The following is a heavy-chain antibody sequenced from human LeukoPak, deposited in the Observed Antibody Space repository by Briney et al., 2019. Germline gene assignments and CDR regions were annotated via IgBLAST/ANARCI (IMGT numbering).Heavy chain of an antibody. CDR1: GGSFSGYY. J-gene: IGHJ5*02. V-gene: IGHV4-34*01. CDR2: INHSGST. Sequence: PSETLSLTCAVYGGSFSGYYWSWIRQPPGKGLEWIGEINHSGSTNYNPSLKSRVTISVDTSKNQFSLKLSFVTAADTAVYYCARDANYYDSSGYPLPWGQGTLVTVSS. CDR3: ARDANYYDSSGYPLP. D-gene: IGHD3-22*01.